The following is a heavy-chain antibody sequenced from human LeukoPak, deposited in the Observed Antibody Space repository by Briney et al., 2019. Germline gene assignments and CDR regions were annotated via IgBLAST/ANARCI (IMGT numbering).Heavy chain of an antibody. Sequence: SETLSLTCTVSGGSISSYYWSWIRRPPGKGLEWIGYIYYSGSTNYNPSLKSRVTISVDTSKNQFSLKLSPVTAADTAVYYCAREIAARPTYYYYYMDVWGKGTTVTVSS. CDR2: IYYSGST. J-gene: IGHJ6*03. CDR1: GGSISSYY. CDR3: AREIAARPTYYYYYMDV. D-gene: IGHD6-6*01. V-gene: IGHV4-59*01.